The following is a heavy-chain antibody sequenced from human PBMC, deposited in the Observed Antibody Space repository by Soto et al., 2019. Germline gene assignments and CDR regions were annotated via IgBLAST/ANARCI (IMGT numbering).Heavy chain of an antibody. CDR3: ARERGSKSLDV. V-gene: IGHV3-7*03. CDR1: GFTFSNFW. CDR2: IRQDGSEN. D-gene: IGHD2-15*01. J-gene: IGHJ6*02. Sequence: PVGSLRLSCGASGFTFSNFWMTWVRQAPGNGLEWVANIRQDGSENSYVASVKGRFTISRDNAKNSMYLQMNSLRAEDTAVYYCARERGSKSLDVWGQGTTVTVSS.